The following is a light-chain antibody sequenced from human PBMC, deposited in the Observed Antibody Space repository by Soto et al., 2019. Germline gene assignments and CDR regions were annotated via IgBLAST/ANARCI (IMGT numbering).Light chain of an antibody. V-gene: IGKV3D-15*01. Sequence: EIVMTQSPATLSVSPGERATLSCRASQSVSSNLAWYQQKPGQAPRLLIYGASTRATGIPDRFSGSGSGTDSTLTISSLQPDDFATYYCQQYETYSPWTFGQGTKVDIK. J-gene: IGKJ1*01. CDR3: QQYETYSPWT. CDR1: QSVSSN. CDR2: GAS.